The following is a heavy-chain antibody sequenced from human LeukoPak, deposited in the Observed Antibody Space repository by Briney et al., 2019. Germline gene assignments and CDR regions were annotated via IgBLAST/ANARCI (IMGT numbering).Heavy chain of an antibody. CDR2: IIPILGIA. CDR1: GGTFSSYA. CDR3: SRRGAAGFDP. Sequence: SVKVSCKASGGTFSSYAISWVRQAPGQGLEWMGRIIPILGIANYAQKFQGRVTITADKSTSTAYMGLSSLRSEDTAVYYCSRRGAAGFDPWGQGTLVTVSS. V-gene: IGHV1-69*04. J-gene: IGHJ5*02. D-gene: IGHD6-13*01.